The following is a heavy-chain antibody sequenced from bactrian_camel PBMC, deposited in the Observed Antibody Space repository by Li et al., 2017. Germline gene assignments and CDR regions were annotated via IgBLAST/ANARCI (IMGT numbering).Heavy chain of an antibody. D-gene: IGHD2*01. J-gene: IGHJ6*01. CDR3: AARSGGNCYTLSPVTFAY. CDR2: INTQIGTT. Sequence: LVESGGGLVQAGGSLKLSCTASGDTYCMAWFRQVPGKKREGVAMINTQIGTTYYSDLVKGRFTISRDNAKNTVTLQMNSLKPEDTAVYYCAARSGGNCYTLSPVTFAYWGQGTQVTVS. CDR1: GDTYC. V-gene: IGHV3S63*01.